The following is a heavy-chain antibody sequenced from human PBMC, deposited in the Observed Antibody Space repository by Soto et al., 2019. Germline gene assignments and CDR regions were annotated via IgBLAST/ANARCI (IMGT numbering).Heavy chain of an antibody. CDR3: ARVRYFDWWYFDY. V-gene: IGHV3-30-3*01. CDR1: GFTFSSYA. Sequence: GGSLRLSCAASGFTFSSYAMHWVRQAPGKGLEWVAVISYDGSNKYYADSVKGRFTISRDNSKNTLYLQMNSLRAEDTAVYYCARVRYFDWWYFDYWGQGTLVTSPQ. CDR2: ISYDGSNK. D-gene: IGHD3-9*01. J-gene: IGHJ4*02.